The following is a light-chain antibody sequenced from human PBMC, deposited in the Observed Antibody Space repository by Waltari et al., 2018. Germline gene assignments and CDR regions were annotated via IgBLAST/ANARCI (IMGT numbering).Light chain of an antibody. J-gene: IGKJ4*01. V-gene: IGKV4-1*01. CDR3: QQYLSSPPT. CDR2: WAS. Sequence: DIVLTQSPDSLAVSLGERATINCKSSQTVLHSSSNKNYLAWYQQKPGQPPKLLIYWASTRECGVPDRFSGSGSGTDFTLTITSLQTEDAAVYHCQQYLSSPPTFGGGTKVEIK. CDR1: QTVLHSSSNKNY.